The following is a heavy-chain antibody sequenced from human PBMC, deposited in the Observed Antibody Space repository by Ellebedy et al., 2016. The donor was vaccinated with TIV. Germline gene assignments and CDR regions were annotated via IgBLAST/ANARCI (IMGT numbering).Heavy chain of an antibody. V-gene: IGHV3-23*01. CDR3: ARGRYGP. CDR1: GFTFSTTA. Sequence: PGGSLRLSCVASGFTFSTTAMSWVRQAPGKGLEWVSATSGSGSLTYYADSVKGRFTISRENAKNSLFLQMNSLRDGDTAVYYCARGRYGPWGQGTLVTVSS. CDR2: TSGSGSLT. D-gene: IGHD3-10*01. J-gene: IGHJ5*02.